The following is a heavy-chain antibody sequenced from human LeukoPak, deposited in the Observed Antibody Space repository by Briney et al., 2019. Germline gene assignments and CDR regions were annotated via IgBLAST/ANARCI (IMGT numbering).Heavy chain of an antibody. V-gene: IGHV4-39*07. CDR2: IFYSGST. D-gene: IGHD3-3*01. Sequence: PSETLSLTCTVSSGSISTSNYYWGWVRQPPGKALEWIGNIFYSGSTYYSPSLKSRVTISLDTSKNQFSLKLSSVTAADTAVYYCARGQVTIFGVVIFSPFDYWGQGTLVTVSS. CDR3: ARGQVTIFGVVIFSPFDY. CDR1: SGSISTSNYY. J-gene: IGHJ4*02.